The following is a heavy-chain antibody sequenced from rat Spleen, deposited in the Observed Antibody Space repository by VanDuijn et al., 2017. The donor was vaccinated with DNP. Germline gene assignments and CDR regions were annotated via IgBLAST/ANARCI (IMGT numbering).Heavy chain of an antibody. CDR2: ISSDGGHT. D-gene: IGHD1-11*01. CDR1: GFTFSDYY. Sequence: DVQLVESGGGLVSPGRSLKLSCAGSGFTFSDYYMAWVRQAPTKGLDWVASISSDGGHTYYRDSVKGRFTISRDNTKTTLNLQMDSLRSEDTATYYCVTRGKYGGYDYWGQGVMVTVSS. V-gene: IGHV5-25*01. J-gene: IGHJ2*01. CDR3: VTRGKYGGYDY.